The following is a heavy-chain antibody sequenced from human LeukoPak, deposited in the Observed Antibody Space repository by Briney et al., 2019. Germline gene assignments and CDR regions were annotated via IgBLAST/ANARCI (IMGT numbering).Heavy chain of an antibody. CDR3: TTAGDFWSGYYTRFDY. J-gene: IGHJ4*02. CDR1: GSTFSNAW. Sequence: PGGSLRLSCAASGSTFSNAWMSWVRQAPGKGLEWVGRIKSKTDGGTTDYAAPVKGRFTISRDDSKNTLYLQMNSLKTEDTAVYYCTTAGDFWSGYYTRFDYWGQGTLVTVSS. D-gene: IGHD3-3*01. CDR2: IKSKTDGGTT. V-gene: IGHV3-15*01.